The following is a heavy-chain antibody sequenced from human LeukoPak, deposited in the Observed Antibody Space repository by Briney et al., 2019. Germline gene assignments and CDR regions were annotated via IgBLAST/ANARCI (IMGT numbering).Heavy chain of an antibody. CDR2: VSGSGGST. V-gene: IGHV3-23*01. D-gene: IGHD3-9*01. CDR3: TRDLMDYDVSTGLHHYYMDV. Sequence: GGSLRLSCAASGFTFSSYAMSWVRQAPGKGLEWVSAVSGSGGSTYYADSVKGRFTISRDNAKNTLYLQMNTLRVEDTAVYYCTRDLMDYDVSTGLHHYYMDVWGQGTTVTVSS. CDR1: GFTFSSYA. J-gene: IGHJ6*02.